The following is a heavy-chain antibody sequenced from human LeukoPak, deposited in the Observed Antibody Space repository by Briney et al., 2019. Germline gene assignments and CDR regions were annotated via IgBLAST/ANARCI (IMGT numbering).Heavy chain of an antibody. D-gene: IGHD3-10*01. J-gene: IGHJ4*02. Sequence: PSETLSLTCAVYGGSFSGYYWSWVRQFPGKGLEWLGEISYRGSTSYNPSLESRVTISIDTSKNQFSLNLRSVTAADTAVYYCAINEGSGSYYKSDYWGRGTLVTVSS. CDR3: AINEGSGSYYKSDY. CDR1: GGSFSGYY. CDR2: ISYRGST. V-gene: IGHV4-34*01.